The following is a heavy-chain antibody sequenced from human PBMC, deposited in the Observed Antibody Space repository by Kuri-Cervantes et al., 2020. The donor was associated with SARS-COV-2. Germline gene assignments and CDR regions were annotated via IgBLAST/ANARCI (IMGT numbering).Heavy chain of an antibody. CDR2: ISSSGSTI. D-gene: IGHD3-3*01. CDR3: AREFFGVVNGYFDY. V-gene: IGHV3-11*04. CDR1: GFTFSDYY. Sequence: GESLKISCAASGFTFSDYYMSWIRQAPGKGLEWVSYISSSGSTIYYADSVKGRFTISRDNAKNSLCLQMNSLRAEDTAVYYCAREFFGVVNGYFDYWGQGTLVTVSS. J-gene: IGHJ4*02.